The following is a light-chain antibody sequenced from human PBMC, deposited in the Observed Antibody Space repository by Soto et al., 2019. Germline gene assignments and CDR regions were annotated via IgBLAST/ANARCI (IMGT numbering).Light chain of an antibody. CDR3: SSYTSSSSLKWV. V-gene: IGLV2-14*01. CDR2: EVS. J-gene: IGLJ3*02. Sequence: QSALTQPASVSGSPGQSITISCTGTGSDGGGYNYVSWYQQHPGKAPKLMIYEVSNRPSGVSNRFSGSKSGNTASLTISGLQAEDEADYYCSSYTSSSSLKWVFGGGTKLTVL. CDR1: GSDGGGYNY.